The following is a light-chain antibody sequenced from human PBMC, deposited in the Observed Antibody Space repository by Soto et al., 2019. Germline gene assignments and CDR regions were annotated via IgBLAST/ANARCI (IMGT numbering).Light chain of an antibody. CDR2: AAS. CDR1: QTIYSN. J-gene: IGKJ1*01. V-gene: IGKV1-39*01. Sequence: ASQTIYSNLNWYQQKPGKPPNLLIYAASSLESGVPSRFSGSGSGTDFTLAISSLQPEDCATYYCQHSAITLWTFAQ. CDR3: QHSAITLWT.